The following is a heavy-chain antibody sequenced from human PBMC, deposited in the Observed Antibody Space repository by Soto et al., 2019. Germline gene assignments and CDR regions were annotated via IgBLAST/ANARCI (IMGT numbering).Heavy chain of an antibody. CDR1: GYTFTSYG. CDR3: ARDIVVVPAPSGWFDP. V-gene: IGHV1-18*04. Sequence: ASVKVSCKASGYTFTSYGISWVRQAPGQGLEWMGWISAYNGNTNYAQKLQGRVTMTTDTSTSTAYMELRSLRSDDTAVYYCARDIVVVPAPSGWFDPWGQGTLVTVSS. J-gene: IGHJ5*02. D-gene: IGHD2-2*01. CDR2: ISAYNGNT.